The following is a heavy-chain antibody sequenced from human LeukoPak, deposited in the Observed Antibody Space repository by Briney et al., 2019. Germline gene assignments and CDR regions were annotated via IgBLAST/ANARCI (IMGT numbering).Heavy chain of an antibody. CDR3: ARPGGQWLSRDSYDI. D-gene: IGHD6-19*01. J-gene: IGHJ3*02. CDR2: IYPADSHV. V-gene: IGHV5-51*01. CDR1: GYGFRSYW. Sequence: PGGSLRLSCKGSGYGFRSYWIGWVRQMPGKGLEYMGLIYPADSHVRYSPSFQGQVTISVDQSISTAYLQWSSLRASDTAMYYCARPGGQWLSRDSYDIWGQGTMVTVSS.